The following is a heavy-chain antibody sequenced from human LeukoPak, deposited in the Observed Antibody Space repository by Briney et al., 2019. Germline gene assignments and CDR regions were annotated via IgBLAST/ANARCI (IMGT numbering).Heavy chain of an antibody. CDR2: ISSSGSTI. CDR1: GFTFSPYT. CDR3: ARVPGMATNLWYFDY. J-gene: IGHJ4*02. V-gene: IGHV3-48*04. D-gene: IGHD5-24*01. Sequence: GGSLRLSCAASGFTFSPYTMNWVRQAPGKGLEWVSYISSSGSTIYYADSVKGRFTISRDNAKNSLCLQMNSLRAEDTAVYYCARVPGMATNLWYFDYWGQGTLVTVSS.